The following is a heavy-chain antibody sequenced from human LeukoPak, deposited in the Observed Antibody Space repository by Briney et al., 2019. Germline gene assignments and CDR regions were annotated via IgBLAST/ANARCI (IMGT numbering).Heavy chain of an antibody. D-gene: IGHD2-15*01. CDR1: GGSISSSSYY. J-gene: IGHJ4*02. Sequence: PSETLSLTCTVSGGSISSSSYYWGWIRQPPGKGLEWIGSTYYSGSTYYNPSLKSRVTISVDTSKNQFSLKLSSVTAADTAVYYCGYCSGGSCRRGYYFDYWGQGTLVTVSS. CDR2: TYYSGST. CDR3: GYCSGGSCRRGYYFDY. V-gene: IGHV4-39*01.